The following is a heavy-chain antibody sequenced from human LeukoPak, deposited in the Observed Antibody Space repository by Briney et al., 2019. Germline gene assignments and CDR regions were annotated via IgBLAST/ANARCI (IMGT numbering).Heavy chain of an antibody. CDR2: MYYSGST. Sequence: PSETLSLTCAVSGVSINSSQYYWGWIRQPPGKGLEWIGTMYYSGSTNYNPSLKSRVTISVDTSKNQFFLNLSSVTAADTAVYYCARQREQYVDFWGQGSLVTVSS. D-gene: IGHD1-26*01. CDR3: ARQREQYVDF. J-gene: IGHJ4*02. V-gene: IGHV4-39*01. CDR1: GVSINSSQYY.